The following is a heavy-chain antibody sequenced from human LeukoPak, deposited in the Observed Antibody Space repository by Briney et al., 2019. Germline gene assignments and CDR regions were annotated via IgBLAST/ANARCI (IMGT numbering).Heavy chain of an antibody. V-gene: IGHV1-18*01. CDR1: GYTFTSYG. J-gene: IGHJ4*02. Sequence: ASVKVSFKASGYTFTSYGISWVRQAPGQGLEWMGWISAYNGNTNYAQKLQGRVTMTTDTSTSTAYMELRSLRSDDTAVYYCASRGGGSSSSDFDYWGQGTLVTVSS. D-gene: IGHD6-6*01. CDR3: ASRGGGSSSSDFDY. CDR2: ISAYNGNT.